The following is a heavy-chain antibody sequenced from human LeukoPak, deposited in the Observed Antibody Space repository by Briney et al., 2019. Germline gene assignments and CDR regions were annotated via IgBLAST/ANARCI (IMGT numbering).Heavy chain of an antibody. CDR2: INPNSGGT. D-gene: IGHD2-2*01. V-gene: IGHV1-2*02. J-gene: IGHJ3*02. Sequence: ASVKVSFKASGYTFTGYYMHWVRQAPGQGLEWMGWINPNSGGTNYAQKFQGRVTMTRDTSISTAYMELSRLRSDDTAVYYCAKYCSSTSCPLGAFDIWGQGTMVTVSS. CDR1: GYTFTGYY. CDR3: AKYCSSTSCPLGAFDI.